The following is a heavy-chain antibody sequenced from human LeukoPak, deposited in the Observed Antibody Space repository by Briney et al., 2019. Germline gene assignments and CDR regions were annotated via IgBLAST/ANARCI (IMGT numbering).Heavy chain of an antibody. CDR1: GYTFTSYY. CDR3: ARDRRLSHYYDSSGYYFDY. J-gene: IGHJ4*02. Sequence: VSVKVSCKASGYTFTSYYMHWVRQAPGQGLELMGIINPSGGSTIYSQKLQGRVTMTRDTSTSTVYMELSSLRSEDTAVYYCARDRRLSHYYDSSGYYFDYWGQGTLVTVSS. V-gene: IGHV1-46*04. CDR2: INPSGGST. D-gene: IGHD3-22*01.